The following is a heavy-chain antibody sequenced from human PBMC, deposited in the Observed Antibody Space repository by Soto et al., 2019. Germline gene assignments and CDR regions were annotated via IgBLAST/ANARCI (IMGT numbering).Heavy chain of an antibody. CDR3: VRDYYGSGSTNWFDP. J-gene: IGHJ5*02. D-gene: IGHD3-10*01. CDR2: TYYRSKWYN. CDR1: GDSVSSNSAA. V-gene: IGHV6-1*01. Sequence: SQTLSLTCAISGDSVSSNSAAWNLIRQSPSRGLEWLGRTYYRSKWYNDYAISVKSRMIINPDTSKNQFSLQLNSVTPEDTAVYYCVRDYYGSGSTNWFDPWGQGTLVTV.